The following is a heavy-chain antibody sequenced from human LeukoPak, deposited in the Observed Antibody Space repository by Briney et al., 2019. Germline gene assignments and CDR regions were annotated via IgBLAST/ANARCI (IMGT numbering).Heavy chain of an antibody. J-gene: IGHJ5*02. CDR1: GFTFSSSW. V-gene: IGHV3-74*01. D-gene: IGHD3-10*01. CDR3: ARVQYYGSGSYYNWFDP. CDR2: INSDGSST. Sequence: GGSLRLSCAASGFTFSSSWMHWVRQAPGKGLMWVSRINSDGSSTTYADSVKGRFTISRDNAKNTLYLQMNSLRAEDTAVYYCARVQYYGSGSYYNWFDPWGQGTLVTVSS.